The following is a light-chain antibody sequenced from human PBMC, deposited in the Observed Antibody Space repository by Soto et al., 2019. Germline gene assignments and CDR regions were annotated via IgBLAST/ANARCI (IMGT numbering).Light chain of an antibody. V-gene: IGKV3-15*01. J-gene: IGKJ1*01. CDR3: QQYNNWPRM. CDR1: QSVSTN. Sequence: EIVMTQSPVTLSVSPGERATLSCRASQSVSTNLAWYQHKPGQAPRLLIYGASTRATDIPARFSGSGSGTEFTLTISSLQSEDFAVYYCQQYNNWPRMFGQGTKVDI. CDR2: GAS.